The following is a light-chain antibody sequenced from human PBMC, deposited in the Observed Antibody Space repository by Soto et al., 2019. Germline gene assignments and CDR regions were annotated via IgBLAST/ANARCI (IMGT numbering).Light chain of an antibody. J-gene: IGKJ4*01. CDR2: DTS. CDR1: QSVSSNY. Sequence: EIVLTQSPGTLSLSPGERATLSCRASQSVSSNYLAWYQQNPGQAPRLLIHDTSTRATGIPDRFSGSGSGTDFTLTISSLEPEDFAVYYCHQYGSSPQTFGGGTKVEIE. CDR3: HQYGSSPQT. V-gene: IGKV3-20*01.